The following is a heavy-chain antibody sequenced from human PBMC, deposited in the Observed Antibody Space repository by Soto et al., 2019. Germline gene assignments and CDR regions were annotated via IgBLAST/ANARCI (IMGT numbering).Heavy chain of an antibody. V-gene: IGHV3-21*01. J-gene: IGHJ4*02. CDR1: GFTFSSYS. D-gene: IGHD6-19*01. CDR3: ARDPYSSGWFDY. CDR2: ISSSSSYI. Sequence: EVQLVESGGGLVKPGGSLRLSCAASGFTFSSYSMNWVRQAPGKGLEWVSSISSSSSYIYYADSVKGRFTISIDNAKNSLYLQMNSLRAEDTAVYYCARDPYSSGWFDYWGQGTLVTVSS.